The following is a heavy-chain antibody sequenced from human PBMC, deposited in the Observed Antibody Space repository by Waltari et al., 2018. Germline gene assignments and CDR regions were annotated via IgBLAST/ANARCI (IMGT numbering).Heavy chain of an antibody. J-gene: IGHJ4*02. CDR2: IYPGDSET. V-gene: IGHV5-51*01. D-gene: IGHD1-7*01. CDR1: GYSFTSYW. Sequence: EVQLVQSGAEVKKPGESLKISCKGSGYSFTSYWIGWVRQMPGKGLEWRGIIYPGDSETRYSPSFQGQVTNSADKSNSTAYLKWSSLKASDTAMYYCAGLDDWNSPLYYFDYWGQGTLVTVSS. CDR3: AGLDDWNSPLYYFDY.